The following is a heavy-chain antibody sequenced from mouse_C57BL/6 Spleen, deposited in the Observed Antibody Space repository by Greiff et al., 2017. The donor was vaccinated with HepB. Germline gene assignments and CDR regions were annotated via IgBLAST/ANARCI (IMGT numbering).Heavy chain of an antibody. J-gene: IGHJ4*01. CDR1: GYTFTDYE. CDR2: IDPETGGT. CDR3: TRQLGGDYYYAMDY. D-gene: IGHD4-1*02. V-gene: IGHV1-15*01. Sequence: QVHVKQSGAELVRPGASVTLSCKASGYTFTDYEMHWVKQTPVHGLEWIGAIDPETGGTAYNQKFKGKAILTADKSSSTAYMELRSLTSEDSAVYYCTRQLGGDYYYAMDYWGQGTSVTVSS.